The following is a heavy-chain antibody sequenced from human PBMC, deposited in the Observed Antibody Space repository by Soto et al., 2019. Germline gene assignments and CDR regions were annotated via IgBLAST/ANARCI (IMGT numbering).Heavy chain of an antibody. CDR3: TTEYDFWSGYYYYYYGMDV. CDR1: GFTFSNAW. D-gene: IGHD3-3*01. V-gene: IGHV3-15*01. CDR2: IKSKTDGGTT. J-gene: IGHJ6*02. Sequence: GGSLRLSCAASGFTFSNAWMSWARQAPGKGLEWVGHIKSKTDGGTTDYAAPVKGRFTISRDDSKNTLYLQMNSLKTEDTAVYYCTTEYDFWSGYYYYYYGMDVWGQGTTVTVSS.